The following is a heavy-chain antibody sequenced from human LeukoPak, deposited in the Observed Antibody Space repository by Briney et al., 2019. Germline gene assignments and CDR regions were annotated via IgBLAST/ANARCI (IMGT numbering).Heavy chain of an antibody. Sequence: SETLSLTCTVSGGSISSYYWSWLRQPPGKGLEWIGYIYYSGSTNYNPSLKSRVTISVDTSKNQFSLKLSSVTAADTAVYYCARAPAIAAENDLWGRGTLVTVSS. D-gene: IGHD6-13*01. CDR3: ARAPAIAAENDL. V-gene: IGHV4-59*01. J-gene: IGHJ2*01. CDR1: GGSISSYY. CDR2: IYYSGST.